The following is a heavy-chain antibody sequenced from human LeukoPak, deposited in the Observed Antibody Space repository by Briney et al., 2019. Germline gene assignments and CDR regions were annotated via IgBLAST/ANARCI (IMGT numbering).Heavy chain of an antibody. D-gene: IGHD2-21*02. V-gene: IGHV3-23*01. CDR2: ITTSDGNT. J-gene: IGHJ3*02. Sequence: PGGSLRLSCAASGFTFSSYTMSWVRQAPGKGLEWVSTITTSDGNTYYADSVKGRFTISRDNSKNTLYLQMNSLRAEDTAVYYCATRYCGGDCYTPPDAFDIWGQGTMVTVSS. CDR3: ATRYCGGDCYTPPDAFDI. CDR1: GFTFSSYT.